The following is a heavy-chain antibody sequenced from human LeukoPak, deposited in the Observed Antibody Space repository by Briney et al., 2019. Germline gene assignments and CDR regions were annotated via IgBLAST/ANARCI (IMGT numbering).Heavy chain of an antibody. J-gene: IGHJ4*02. CDR2: INGSGDRT. CDR1: GFTFSSYA. Sequence: GGSLRLSCAASGFTFSSYAMNWVRQAPGKGLEWVSSINGSGDRTYYADSVRGRFTISRDNSKNTLYLQMNSLRVEDTAVYYCAKPARTDYADYWGQGILVTVSS. V-gene: IGHV3-23*01. D-gene: IGHD1-14*01. CDR3: AKPARTDYADY.